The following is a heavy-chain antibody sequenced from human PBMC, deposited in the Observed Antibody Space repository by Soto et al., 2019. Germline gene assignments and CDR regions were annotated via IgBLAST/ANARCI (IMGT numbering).Heavy chain of an antibody. CDR1: GGSFSGYY. V-gene: IGHV4-34*01. D-gene: IGHD3-22*01. CDR2: INHSADT. Sequence: QVQLQQWGAGLVKPSETVSLTCAVYGGSFSGYYWSWVRQPPGKGLEWIGEINHSADTSYNPSLKGRATKLVDTSKSQFSLKVNSVTAADTAVYYCARVGYYDSSGFYAPFDSWGQGTPVVVSS. CDR3: ARVGYYDSSGFYAPFDS. J-gene: IGHJ4*02.